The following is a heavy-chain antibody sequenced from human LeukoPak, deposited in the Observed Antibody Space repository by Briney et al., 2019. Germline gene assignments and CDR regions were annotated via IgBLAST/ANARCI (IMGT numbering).Heavy chain of an antibody. CDR2: IYYSGST. CDR3: ARHDSSGPYNAFDI. CDR1: GGSISSSSYY. Sequence: SETLSLTCTVSGGSISSSSYYWGWIRQPPGKGLEWIGSIYYSGSTYYNPSLKSRVTISVDTSKNQFLLKLSSVTAADTAVYYCARHDSSGPYNAFDIWGQGTMVTVSS. D-gene: IGHD3-22*01. V-gene: IGHV4-39*01. J-gene: IGHJ3*02.